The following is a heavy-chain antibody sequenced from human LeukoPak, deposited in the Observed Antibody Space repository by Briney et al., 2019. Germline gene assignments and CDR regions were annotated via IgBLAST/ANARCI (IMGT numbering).Heavy chain of an antibody. CDR2: IKQDGSEQ. Sequence: PGGSLRLSCAASGFTLSSHWMSWVRQAPGKGLEWVANIKQDGSEQYCADSVRGRFTISRDNAKNSLYLQMNSLTAEDTAIYYCARESAGGPDYWGQGTLVTVSS. CDR1: GFTLSSHW. D-gene: IGHD6-19*01. V-gene: IGHV3-7*05. CDR3: ARESAGGPDY. J-gene: IGHJ4*02.